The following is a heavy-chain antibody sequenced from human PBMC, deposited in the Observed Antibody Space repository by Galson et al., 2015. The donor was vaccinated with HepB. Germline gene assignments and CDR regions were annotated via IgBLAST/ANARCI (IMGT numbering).Heavy chain of an antibody. CDR1: GGSISGYY. D-gene: IGHD4-23*01. CDR2: IYYSGST. J-gene: IGHJ5*02. V-gene: IGHV4-59*01. Sequence: CTVSGGSISGYYWNWIRQSPGKGLEWIGYIYYSGSTNYNPSLKSRVTISVDTSKNQFSLKLSSVTAADTAVYYCAREAPNSEGNWFDPWGQGTLVTVSS. CDR3: AREAPNSEGNWFDP.